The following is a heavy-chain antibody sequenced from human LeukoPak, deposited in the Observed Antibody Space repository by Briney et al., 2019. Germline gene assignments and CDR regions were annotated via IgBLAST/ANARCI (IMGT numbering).Heavy chain of an antibody. CDR1: GYTFTSYG. CDR3: ARTLLEWFGELFASDY. Sequence: GASVKVSCKASGYTFTSYGISWVRQAPGQGLEWMGWISAYNGNTNYAQKLQGRVTMTTDTSTSTAYMELRSLRSDDTAVYYCARTLLEWFGELFASDYWGQGTLVTVSS. CDR2: ISAYNGNT. J-gene: IGHJ4*02. D-gene: IGHD3-10*01. V-gene: IGHV1-18*01.